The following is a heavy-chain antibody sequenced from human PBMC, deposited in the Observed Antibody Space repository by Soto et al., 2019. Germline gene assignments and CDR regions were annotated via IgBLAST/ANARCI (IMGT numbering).Heavy chain of an antibody. D-gene: IGHD6-13*01. J-gene: IGHJ6*02. CDR1: GGTFSSYA. V-gene: IGHV1-69*06. CDR2: IIPIFGTA. Sequence: QVQLVQSGAEVKKPGSSVTVSCKASGGTFSSYAISWVRQAPGQGLEWMGGIIPIFGTANYAQKFQGRVTITADKSTSTAYMELSSLRSEDTAVYYCARDRVGSSSRGSKLYYYYGMDVWGQGTTVTVSS. CDR3: ARDRVGSSSRGSKLYYYYGMDV.